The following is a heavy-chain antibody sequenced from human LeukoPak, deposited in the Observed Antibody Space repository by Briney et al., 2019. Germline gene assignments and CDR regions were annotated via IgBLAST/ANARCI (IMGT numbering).Heavy chain of an antibody. D-gene: IGHD4-23*01. CDR3: ARGFYGGNVARVSWFDP. J-gene: IGHJ5*02. V-gene: IGHV1-69*06. CDR1: GGTFSSYA. Sequence: ASVKVSCKASGGTFSSYAISWVRQAPGQGLEWMGGIIPIFGTANYAQKFQGRVTITADKSTSTAYMELSSLRSEDTAVYYCARGFYGGNVARVSWFDPWGQGTLVTVSS. CDR2: IIPIFGTA.